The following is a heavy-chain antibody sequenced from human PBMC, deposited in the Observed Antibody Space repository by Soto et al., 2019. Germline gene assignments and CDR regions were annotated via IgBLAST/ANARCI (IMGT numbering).Heavy chain of an antibody. Sequence: QLQLQESGPGLVKPSETLSLTCTVSGGSISSTTYYWGWIRQPPGKGLDWIGNINYSGTTYYNPSLKSRVTISVDTSKNQFSLKGSSVTAADTAVYYCARRPMAATGTKGYTFDIWGQGTLVTVSS. CDR2: INYSGTT. J-gene: IGHJ3*02. V-gene: IGHV4-39*01. D-gene: IGHD6-13*01. CDR3: ARRPMAATGTKGYTFDI. CDR1: GGSISSTTYY.